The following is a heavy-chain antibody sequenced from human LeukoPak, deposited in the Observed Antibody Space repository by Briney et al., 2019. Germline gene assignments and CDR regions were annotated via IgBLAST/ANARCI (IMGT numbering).Heavy chain of an antibody. CDR3: ASGRWKNDY. J-gene: IGHJ4*02. CDR2: IKQDGSEK. D-gene: IGHD4-23*01. CDR1: GFTFRNYG. V-gene: IGHV3-7*01. Sequence: PGGSLRLSCAASGFTFRNYGMSWVRQAPGKGLEGVANIKQDGSEKYYVDSVKGRFTVSRDNAKNSLYLQMNSLRAEDTAVYYCASGRWKNDYWGQGTLVTVAS.